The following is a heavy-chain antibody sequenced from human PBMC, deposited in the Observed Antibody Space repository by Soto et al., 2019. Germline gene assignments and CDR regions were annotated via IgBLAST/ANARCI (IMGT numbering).Heavy chain of an antibody. CDR1: GYTFTSYY. CDR3: ASVAAAGRYFDY. D-gene: IGHD6-13*01. J-gene: IGHJ4*02. Sequence: ASVKVSCKASGYTFTSYYMHWVRQAPGQGLEWMGIINPSGGSTSYAQKFQGRVTMTRDTSTSTVYMELSSLRSEDTAVYYCASVAAAGRYFDYWGQGTLVTVSS. CDR2: INPSGGST. V-gene: IGHV1-46*01.